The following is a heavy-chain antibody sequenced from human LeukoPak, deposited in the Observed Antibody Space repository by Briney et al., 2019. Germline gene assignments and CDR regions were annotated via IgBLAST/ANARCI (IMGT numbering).Heavy chain of an antibody. Sequence: PGGSLRLSCAASGLTVSSNYMSWVRQAPGKGLEWVSVIYSGGSTYYADSVKGRFTISRDNSKNTLYLQMNSLRVEDTAVYYCAREIYCSASSCTGGVFDIWGQGTMVTVSS. CDR1: GLTVSSNY. CDR2: IYSGGST. D-gene: IGHD2-15*01. V-gene: IGHV3-53*01. J-gene: IGHJ3*02. CDR3: AREIYCSASSCTGGVFDI.